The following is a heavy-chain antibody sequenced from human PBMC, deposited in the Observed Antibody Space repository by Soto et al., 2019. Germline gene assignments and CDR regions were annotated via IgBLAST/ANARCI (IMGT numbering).Heavy chain of an antibody. CDR3: ARAPTTMSTFTVWFDP. Sequence: SETLSLTCTVSGGSISSGDHYWSWIRQPPGKGLEWIGYIYYSGSTYYNPSLKSRVTISVDTSKNQFSLKLSSVTAADTAVYYCARAPTTMSTFTVWFDPWGQGTLVTVSS. CDR2: IYYSGST. J-gene: IGHJ5*02. CDR1: GGSISSGDHY. V-gene: IGHV4-30-4*01. D-gene: IGHD1-1*01.